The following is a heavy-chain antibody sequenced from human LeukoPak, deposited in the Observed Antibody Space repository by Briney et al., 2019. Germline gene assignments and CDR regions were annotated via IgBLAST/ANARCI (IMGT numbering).Heavy chain of an antibody. J-gene: IGHJ4*02. D-gene: IGHD4-17*01. CDR2: INHSGST. CDR1: GGSFSGYY. CDR3: ARGPTVTTTKLDY. V-gene: IGHV4-34*01. Sequence: SETLSLTCAVYGGSFSGYYWGWIRQPPGKGLEWIGEINHSGSTNYNPSLKSRVTISVDTSKNQFSLKLSSVTAADTAVYYCARGPTVTTTKLDYWGQGTLVTVSS.